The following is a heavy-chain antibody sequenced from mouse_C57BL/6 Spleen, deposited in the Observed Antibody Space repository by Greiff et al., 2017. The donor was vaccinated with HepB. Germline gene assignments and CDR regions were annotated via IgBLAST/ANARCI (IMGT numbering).Heavy chain of an antibody. V-gene: IGHV6-6*01. D-gene: IGHD2-2*01. CDR3: TRRFPYGYDFYYAMDY. CDR1: GFTFSDAW. CDR2: IRNKANNHAT. Sequence: EVKLMESGGGLVQPGGSMKLSCAASGFTFSDAWMDWVRQSPEKGLEWVAEIRNKANNHATYYAESVKGRFTISRDDSKSSVYLQMNSLRAEDTGIYYCTRRFPYGYDFYYAMDYWGQGTSVTVSS. J-gene: IGHJ4*01.